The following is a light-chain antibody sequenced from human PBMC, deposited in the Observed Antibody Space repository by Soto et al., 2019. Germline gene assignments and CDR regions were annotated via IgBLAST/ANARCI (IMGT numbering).Light chain of an antibody. CDR2: GAS. V-gene: IGKV3D-20*02. CDR1: QSVSNNY. J-gene: IGKJ1*01. Sequence: EIVLTQSPGTLSLSPGERATLSCRASQSVSNNYLAWYQQKPGQAPRLLIYGASNRATGIPDRFSGSGSGTEFTLTISSLEPEDFAVYYCQQRSNWPPSITFGQGTKVDIK. CDR3: QQRSNWPPSIT.